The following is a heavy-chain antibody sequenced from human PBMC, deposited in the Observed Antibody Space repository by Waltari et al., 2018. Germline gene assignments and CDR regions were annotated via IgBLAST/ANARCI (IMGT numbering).Heavy chain of an antibody. CDR3: ARLSYCGGDCYLGRGWFDP. V-gene: IGHV4-34*01. D-gene: IGHD2-21*02. CDR2: INHSGST. J-gene: IGHJ5*02. CDR1: GGSFSGYY. Sequence: QVQLQQWGAGLLKPSETLSLSCAVYGGSFSGYYWSWIRQPPGKGLEWIGEINHSGSTNYNPSLKSRVTISVDTSKNQFSLKLSSVTAADTAVYYCARLSYCGGDCYLGRGWFDPWGQGTLVTVSS.